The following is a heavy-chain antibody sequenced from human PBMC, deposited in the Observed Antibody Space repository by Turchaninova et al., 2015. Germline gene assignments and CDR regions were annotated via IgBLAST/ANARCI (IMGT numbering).Heavy chain of an antibody. CDR2: INHRGST. J-gene: IGHJ4*02. V-gene: IGHV4-34*01. D-gene: IGHD6-13*01. CDR3: ARGGAAAGMTPHFDY. CDR1: GGSFRVYS. Sequence: QVQLQQWGAGLLKPSEPLSLTCAVYGGSFRVYSWNWIRQPPGKGLEWIGQINHRGSTNDNPSLKSRVTISGDTSKNQFSLKLSSVTAADTAVYYCARGGAAAGMTPHFDYWGQGTLVTVSS.